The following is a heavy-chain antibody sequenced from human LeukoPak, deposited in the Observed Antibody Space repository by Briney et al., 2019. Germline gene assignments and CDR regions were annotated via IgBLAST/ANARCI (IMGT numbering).Heavy chain of an antibody. CDR1: GYTFTCYY. Sequence: ASVKVSCKASGYTFTCYYMHWVRQAPGQGLEWMGWINPNSGGTNYAQKFQGRVTMTRDTSISTAYMELGRLRSDDTAVYYCASFGSWTLNWFDPWGQGTLVTVSS. D-gene: IGHD6-13*01. CDR2: INPNSGGT. CDR3: ASFGSWTLNWFDP. V-gene: IGHV1-2*02. J-gene: IGHJ5*02.